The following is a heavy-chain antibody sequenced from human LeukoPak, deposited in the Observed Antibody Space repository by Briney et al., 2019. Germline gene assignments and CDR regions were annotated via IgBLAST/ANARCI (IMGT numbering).Heavy chain of an antibody. V-gene: IGHV4-34*01. J-gene: IGHJ4*02. D-gene: IGHD3-10*01. CDR1: GGSFSGYY. Sequence: SETLSLTCAVYGGSFSGYYWSWIRQPPGKGLEWIGEINHSGSTNYNPSLKSRVTISVDTSKNQFSLKLSSVTAADTAVYYCARGFLSDYYGSGSYLDYWGQGTLVTVSS. CDR2: INHSGST. CDR3: ARGFLSDYYGSGSYLDY.